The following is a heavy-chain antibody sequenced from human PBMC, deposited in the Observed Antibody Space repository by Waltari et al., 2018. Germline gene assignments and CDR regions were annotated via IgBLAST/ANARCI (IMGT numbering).Heavy chain of an antibody. V-gene: IGHV4-59*08. Sequence: QVQLQESGPGLVKPSETLSLTCTVSGDSTSSYYWSWIRQPPGKGLEWIGYISYTGSTNYNPSLKSRVTFSVDTSKNQFSLKLSSATAADTAVYYCARALVTTRIYFDYWGLGTLVTVSS. CDR2: ISYTGST. D-gene: IGHD5-12*01. CDR3: ARALVTTRIYFDY. CDR1: GDSTSSYY. J-gene: IGHJ4*02.